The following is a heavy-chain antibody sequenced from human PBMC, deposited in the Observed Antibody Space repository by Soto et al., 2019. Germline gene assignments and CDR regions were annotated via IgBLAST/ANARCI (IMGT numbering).Heavy chain of an antibody. J-gene: IGHJ4*02. CDR3: TRETYYYDSSGFDY. CDR2: ISAYNGNT. D-gene: IGHD3-22*01. CDR1: GYTFTSYG. Sequence: ASVNVSCKASGYTFTSYGISWLRQAPGQGLEWMGWISAYNGNTNYAQKLQGRVTMTTDTSTSTAYMELRSLRSDDTAVYYCTRETYYYDSSGFDYWGQGTLVTV. V-gene: IGHV1-18*01.